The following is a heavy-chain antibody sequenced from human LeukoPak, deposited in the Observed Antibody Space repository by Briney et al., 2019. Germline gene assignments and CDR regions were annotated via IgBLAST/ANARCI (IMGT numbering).Heavy chain of an antibody. CDR3: VTGWRGDFYDPAHY. J-gene: IGHJ4*02. V-gene: IGHV5-51*01. CDR1: GYRFTSYW. Sequence: RGESLKISRKGSGYRFTSYWIGWVRQMPDKGLEWMAMIYPGDSDIRYSPSFQGQVTISVDKSITTAYLQWSSLKASDTAMYYCVTGWRGDFYDPAHYWGQGTLVTVSA. D-gene: IGHD2/OR15-2a*01. CDR2: IYPGDSDI.